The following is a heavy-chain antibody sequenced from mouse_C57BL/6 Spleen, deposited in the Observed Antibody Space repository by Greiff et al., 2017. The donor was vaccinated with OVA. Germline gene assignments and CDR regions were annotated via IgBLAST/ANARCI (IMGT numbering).Heavy chain of an antibody. Sequence: QVQLQQPGAELVKPGASVKMSCKASGYTFTSYWITWVKQRPGQGLEWIGDIYPGSGSTNYNEKFKSKATLTVDKSSSTAYMQLSSLTSVVSAVYYCARVGCYCCYVGFDFGGQGTTLTVST. D-gene: IGHD2-2*01. V-gene: IGHV1-55*01. CDR2: IYPGSGST. J-gene: IGHJ2*01. CDR1: GYTFTSYW. CDR3: ARVGCYCCYVGFDF.